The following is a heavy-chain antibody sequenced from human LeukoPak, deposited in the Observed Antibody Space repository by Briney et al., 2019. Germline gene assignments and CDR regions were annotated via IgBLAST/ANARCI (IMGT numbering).Heavy chain of an antibody. CDR1: GFTFSSYW. V-gene: IGHV3-74*01. CDR2: ISTDGSST. CDR3: ARSYPFDY. J-gene: IGHJ4*02. Sequence: PGGSLRLSCAASGFTFSSYWIHWVPQAPGKGLVWVSRISTDGSSTNYTDSVKGRFTISRDNAKNTLYLQMNSLRAEDTAVYYCARSYPFDYWGQGTLVTVSS. D-gene: IGHD1-26*01.